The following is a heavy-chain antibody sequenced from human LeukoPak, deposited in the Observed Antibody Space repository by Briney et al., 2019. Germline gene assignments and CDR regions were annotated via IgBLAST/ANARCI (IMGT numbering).Heavy chain of an antibody. J-gene: IGHJ4*02. CDR3: AGGDFYDSRGHPYHFHF. Sequence: SETLSLTCTVSGVSISSYYWSWIRQPPGKGLEWIGYIYYSENTNYNSSLKSRVTISEDTSKNQFSLKLTSVTAADTAVYYCAGGDFYDSRGHPYHFHFWGQGTLVSVSS. D-gene: IGHD3-22*01. V-gene: IGHV4-59*01. CDR1: GVSISSYY. CDR2: IYYSENT.